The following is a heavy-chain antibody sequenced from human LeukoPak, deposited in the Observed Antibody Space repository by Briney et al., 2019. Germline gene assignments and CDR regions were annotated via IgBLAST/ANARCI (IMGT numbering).Heavy chain of an antibody. CDR3: ARGPDASGIYRPGDY. CDR2: INSDGSST. CDR1: GFTFSRHW. D-gene: IGHD3-10*01. J-gene: IGHJ4*02. Sequence: GGSLRLSCAASGFTFSRHWMHWVRQAPGKGLVWVSRINSDGSSTSYAESVKGRFTISSDNANNILFLQMNSLRAEDTAVYYCARGPDASGIYRPGDYWGQGTLVTVSS. V-gene: IGHV3-74*01.